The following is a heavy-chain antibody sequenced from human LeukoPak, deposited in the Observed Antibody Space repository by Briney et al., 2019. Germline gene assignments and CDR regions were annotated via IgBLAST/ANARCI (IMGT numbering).Heavy chain of an antibody. CDR2: ISSSGSSV. Sequence: GGSLRLSCAASGFTFSDYYMSWIRQAPGKGLEWISYISSSGSSVNYADSVKGRFTISRDNAKNSLYLQMNSLRADDTAVYYCARVMMMEASFEVALTPPDAFDVWGQGTVVTVSS. CDR3: ARVMMMEASFEVALTPPDAFDV. D-gene: IGHD3-3*01. J-gene: IGHJ3*01. CDR1: GFTFSDYY. V-gene: IGHV3-11*01.